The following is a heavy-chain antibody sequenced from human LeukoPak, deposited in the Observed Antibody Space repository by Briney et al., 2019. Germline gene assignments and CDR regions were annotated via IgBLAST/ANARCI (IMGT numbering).Heavy chain of an antibody. J-gene: IGHJ4*02. V-gene: IGHV3-23*01. CDR1: GFTFSSYA. D-gene: IGHD2-21*01. CDR2: LSGSGATT. CDR3: AKVAGLLFGSSHDFDY. Sequence: GGSLRLSCAASGFTFSSYAMTWVRQASGKGLEWVSVLSGSGATTYYADSVKGRFTISRDNFENTLYLQMNSLRAEDTAVYYCAKVAGLLFGSSHDFDYWGQGTLVTVSS.